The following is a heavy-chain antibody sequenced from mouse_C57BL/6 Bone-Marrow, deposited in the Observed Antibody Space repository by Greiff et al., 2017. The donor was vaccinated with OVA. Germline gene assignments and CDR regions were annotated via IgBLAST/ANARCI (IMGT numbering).Heavy chain of an antibody. CDR3: ARDRITTVVATPFDV. CDR1: GFTFSDFY. Sequence: EVKLVESGGGLVQSGRSLRLSCATSGFTFSDFYMEWVRQAPGKGLEWIAASRNKANDYTTEYSASVKGRFIVSRDTSQSILYLQMNALRAEDTAIYYCARDRITTVVATPFDVWGTGTTVTVSS. J-gene: IGHJ1*03. D-gene: IGHD1-1*01. V-gene: IGHV7-1*01. CDR2: SRNKANDYTT.